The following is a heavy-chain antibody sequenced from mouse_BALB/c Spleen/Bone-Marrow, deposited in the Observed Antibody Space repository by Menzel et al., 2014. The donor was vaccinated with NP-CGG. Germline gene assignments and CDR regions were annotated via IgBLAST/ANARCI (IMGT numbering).Heavy chain of an antibody. CDR1: GFTFSSYS. V-gene: IGHV5-6-4*01. CDR3: SKDGGYDYSYYFDY. CDR2: ISSGGHDT. J-gene: IGHJ2*01. Sequence: DVHLVESGGGLVKPGGSLKLSCAASGFTFSSYSMSWVRQTPEKRLEWVATISSGGHDTYYPDSVKGRFTISRDNAKNTLYLQISSLKSEDTAVYYCSKDGGYDYSYYFDYWGQGTTLTVSS. D-gene: IGHD2-4*01.